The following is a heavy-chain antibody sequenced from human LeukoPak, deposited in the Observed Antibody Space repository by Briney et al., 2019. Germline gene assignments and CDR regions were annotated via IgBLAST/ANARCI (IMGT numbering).Heavy chain of an antibody. Sequence: ASVKVSCKISGYLLRESSMHWVRQAHGKGLEWMGGFDAENGDIIYAQKLQGRVTMTEDISTDTAYMELSDLRSDDTAVYYCATEDPSGLDVLLNWGQGTMVTVSS. J-gene: IGHJ3*01. D-gene: IGHD6-19*01. CDR3: ATEDPSGLDVLLN. CDR1: GYLLRESS. CDR2: FDAENGDI. V-gene: IGHV1-24*01.